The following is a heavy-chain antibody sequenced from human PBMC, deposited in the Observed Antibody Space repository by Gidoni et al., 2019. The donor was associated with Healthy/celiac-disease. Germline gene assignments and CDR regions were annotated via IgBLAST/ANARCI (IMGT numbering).Heavy chain of an antibody. D-gene: IGHD2-2*01. Sequence: QVQLQESGPGLVKPSQTLSLTCAVSGGSISSGGYYWSWNRQHPGKGLEWLGYIYYSGSTYYNPSLKSRVTISVDTSKNQFSLKLSSVTAADTAVYYCAGTGYCSSTSSCKPYYYYGMDVWGQGTTVTVSS. CDR3: AGTGYCSSTSSCKPYYYYGMDV. CDR1: GGSISSGGYY. V-gene: IGHV4-31*11. CDR2: IYYSGST. J-gene: IGHJ6*02.